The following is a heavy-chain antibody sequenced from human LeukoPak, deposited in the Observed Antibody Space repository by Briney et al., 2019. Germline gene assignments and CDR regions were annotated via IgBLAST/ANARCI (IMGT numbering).Heavy chain of an antibody. CDR3: ARTLRGGWSGIRFDY. Sequence: GGSLRLSCAASGFTVSSNYMSWVRQAPGKGLEWVSAIYSGGSTYYADSVKGRFTISRDNSKNTLYLQMNSLRAEDTAVYYCARTLRGGWSGIRFDYWGQGTLVTVSS. CDR2: IYSGGST. D-gene: IGHD3-10*01. J-gene: IGHJ4*02. V-gene: IGHV3-53*01. CDR1: GFTVSSNY.